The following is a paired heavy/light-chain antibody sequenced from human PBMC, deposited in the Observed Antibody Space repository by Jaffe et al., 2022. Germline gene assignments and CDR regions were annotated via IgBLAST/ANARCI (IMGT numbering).Heavy chain of an antibody. Sequence: EVQLLESGGGLVQPGGSLRLSCAASGFTFSSYAMTWVRQAPGKGLDWVSAIEGSGGITYYADSVKGRFTISRDNSKNTLYLQMNSLRAEDTAVYYCAGRGTMVQGVIITYNWFDPWGQGTLVTVSS. D-gene: IGHD3-10*01. CDR3: AGRGTMVQGVIITYNWFDP. J-gene: IGHJ5*02. CDR2: IEGSGGIT. V-gene: IGHV3-23*01. CDR1: GFTFSSYA.
Light chain of an antibody. J-gene: IGKJ5*01. CDR3: QQANSFPLT. V-gene: IGKV1-12*01. Sequence: DIQMTQSPSSVSASVGDRVTITCRASQGISSWLAWYQQKPGKAPKLLIYAASSLQSGVPSRFSGSGSGTDFTLTISSLQPEDFATYYCQQANSFPLTFGQGTRLEIK. CDR1: QGISSW. CDR2: AAS.